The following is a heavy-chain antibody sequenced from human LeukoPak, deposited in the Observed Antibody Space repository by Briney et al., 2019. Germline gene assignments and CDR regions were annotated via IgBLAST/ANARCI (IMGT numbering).Heavy chain of an antibody. J-gene: IGHJ4*02. CDR3: AKSKIAVAGSIEYYFDY. CDR2: ISWNSGSI. CDR1: GFTFDDYA. Sequence: GRSLRLSCAASGFTFDDYAMHWVRQAPGKGLEWVSGISWNSGSIGYADSVKGRFTISRDNAKNSLYLQMNSLRAEDTALYYCAKSKIAVAGSIEYYFDYWGQGTLVTVSS. V-gene: IGHV3-9*01. D-gene: IGHD6-19*01.